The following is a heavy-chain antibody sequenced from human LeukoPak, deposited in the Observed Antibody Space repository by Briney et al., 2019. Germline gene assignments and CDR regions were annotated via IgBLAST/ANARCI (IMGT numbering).Heavy chain of an antibody. Sequence: GRSLRLSCAASGFTFSSYGMHWVRQAPGRGLEWVAVISYDGSNEYYADSVKGRFTISRDNSKNTVYMQMNSLRVEDTAVYHCAKEDYYGSGSYLGYWGQGTPVTVSS. J-gene: IGHJ4*02. CDR2: ISYDGSNE. V-gene: IGHV3-30*18. D-gene: IGHD3-10*01. CDR3: AKEDYYGSGSYLGY. CDR1: GFTFSSYG.